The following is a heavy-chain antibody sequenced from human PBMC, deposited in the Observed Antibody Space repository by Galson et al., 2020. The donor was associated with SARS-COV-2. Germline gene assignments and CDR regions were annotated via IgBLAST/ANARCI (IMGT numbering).Heavy chain of an antibody. J-gene: IGHJ5*02. CDR1: GFPFDSHW. Sequence: GGSLRLSCVASGFPFDSHWMTWVRQAPGKGLEWVANIKTDGSEIYYLDSVRGRFTVSRDNAAKSLFLRMSSLRVDDTAIYYCARGPFDYGSYLPPNGLDPWGQGALVTVSS. V-gene: IGHV3-7*01. CDR3: ARGPFDYGSYLPPNGLDP. D-gene: IGHD4-17*01. CDR2: IKTDGSEI.